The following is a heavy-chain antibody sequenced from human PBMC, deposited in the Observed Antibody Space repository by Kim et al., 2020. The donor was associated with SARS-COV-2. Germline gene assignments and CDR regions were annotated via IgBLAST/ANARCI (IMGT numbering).Heavy chain of an antibody. V-gene: IGHV4-34*01. CDR3: ARGPFNNGQYWYFDL. Sequence: PSLKSRVTISLDTSKNQFSLKLSSVTAADTAVYYCARGPFNNGQYWYFDLWGRGTLVAVSS. D-gene: IGHD2-8*01. J-gene: IGHJ2*01.